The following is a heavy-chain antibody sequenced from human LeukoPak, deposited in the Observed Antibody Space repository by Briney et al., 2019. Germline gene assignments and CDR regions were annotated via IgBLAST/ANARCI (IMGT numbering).Heavy chain of an antibody. CDR3: ARDEPSDHWFDP. V-gene: IGHV1-69*04. J-gene: IGHJ5*02. CDR1: GGTFSSYT. D-gene: IGHD1-14*01. CDR2: IIPIPGIA. Sequence: SVKVSCKASGGTFSSYTISWVRQAPGQGLEWMGRIIPIPGIANYAQKFQGRVTITADKSTSTAYMELSSLRSEDTAVYYCARDEPSDHWFDPWGQGTLVTVSS.